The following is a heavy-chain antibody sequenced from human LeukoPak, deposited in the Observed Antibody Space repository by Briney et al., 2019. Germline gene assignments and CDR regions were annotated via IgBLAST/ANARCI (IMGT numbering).Heavy chain of an antibody. CDR1: GFTFSTYE. V-gene: IGHV3-48*03. Sequence: GSLRLSCEASGFTFSTYEMNWVRQAPGNGLEWVSFISSSGSNRYYADSVKGRFTISRDNAKNSLYLQMNSLRAEDTAVYYCARGPSGYHNTGGQGTLVTVSS. J-gene: IGHJ4*02. D-gene: IGHD5-12*01. CDR3: ARGPSGYHNT. CDR2: ISSSGSNR.